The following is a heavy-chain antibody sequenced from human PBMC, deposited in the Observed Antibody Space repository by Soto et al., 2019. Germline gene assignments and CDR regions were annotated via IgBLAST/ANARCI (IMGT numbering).Heavy chain of an antibody. CDR1: GYTFTSYG. V-gene: IGHV1-18*01. J-gene: IGHJ6*02. CDR2: ISAYNGNT. CDR3: ARDPAWDYYDSSGSGDYYGMDV. D-gene: IGHD3-22*01. Sequence: ASVKVSCKASGYTFTSYGISWVRQAPGQGLEWMGWISAYNGNTNYAQKLQGRVTMTTDTSTSTAYMELRSLRSDDTAVYYCARDPAWDYYDSSGSGDYYGMDVWGQGTTVTVSS.